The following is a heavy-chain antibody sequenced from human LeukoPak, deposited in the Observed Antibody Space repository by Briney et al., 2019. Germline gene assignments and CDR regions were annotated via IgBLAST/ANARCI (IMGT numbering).Heavy chain of an antibody. V-gene: IGHV1-69*01. Sequence: VKPSFKASGGTFSSYAISWVRQAPGQGLEWMGGIIPIFGTANYAQKFQGRVTITADESTSTAYMELSSLRSEDTAVYYCAREGYYYGSGSYTVDHARPYIDYWGHVTPVTVSS. CDR3: AREGYYYGSGSYTVDHARPYIDY. J-gene: IGHJ4*01. D-gene: IGHD3-10*01. CDR1: GGTFSSYA. CDR2: IIPIFGTA.